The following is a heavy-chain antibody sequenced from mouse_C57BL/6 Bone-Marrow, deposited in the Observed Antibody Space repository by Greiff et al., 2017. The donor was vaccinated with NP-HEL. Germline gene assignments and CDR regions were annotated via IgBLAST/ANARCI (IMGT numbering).Heavy chain of an antibody. Sequence: EVQLQQSGPELVKPGASVKISCKASGYTFTDYYMNWVKQSHGKSLEWIGDINPNNGGTSYNQKFKGKATLTVDKSSSTAYMELRSLTSEDSAVYYCASGTFWDDLDYWGQGTTLTVSS. CDR2: INPNNGGT. J-gene: IGHJ2*01. V-gene: IGHV1-26*01. D-gene: IGHD4-1*01. CDR3: ASGTFWDDLDY. CDR1: GYTFTDYY.